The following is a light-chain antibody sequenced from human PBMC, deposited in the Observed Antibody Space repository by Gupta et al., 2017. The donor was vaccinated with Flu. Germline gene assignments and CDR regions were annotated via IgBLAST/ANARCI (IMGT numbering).Light chain of an antibody. CDR1: EEIRNF. V-gene: IGKV1-16*01. Sequence: DIHMTPSPSSLSASVGDRVTITCRASEEIRNFLGWFQQKPGRAPRSLIYAASSLQSGVPSRFSGSGSGTDFTLIIDSLQPEDSATYYCQHDNSYPFTFGQGTKVDIK. CDR2: AAS. J-gene: IGKJ2*01. CDR3: QHDNSYPFT.